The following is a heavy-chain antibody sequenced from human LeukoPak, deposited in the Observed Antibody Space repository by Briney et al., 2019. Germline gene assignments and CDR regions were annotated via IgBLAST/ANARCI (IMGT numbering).Heavy chain of an antibody. D-gene: IGHD3-22*01. CDR1: GGSISSYY. Sequence: SETLSLTCTVSGGSISSYYWSWIRQPAGKGLEWIGRIYTSGSTNYNPSLKSRVTMSVDTSKNQFSLKLSSVTAADTAVYYCAREHYDWLGPYAFDIWGQGTMVTVSS. CDR2: IYTSGST. V-gene: IGHV4-4*07. J-gene: IGHJ3*02. CDR3: AREHYDWLGPYAFDI.